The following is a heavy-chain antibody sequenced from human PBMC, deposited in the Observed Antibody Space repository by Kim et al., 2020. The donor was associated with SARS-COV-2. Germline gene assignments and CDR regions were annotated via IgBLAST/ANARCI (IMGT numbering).Heavy chain of an antibody. D-gene: IGHD6-19*01. CDR2: IHPHRGDT. CDR3: TREYVAGWTINL. CDR1: GYIFTAFY. J-gene: IGHJ4*02. Sequence: ASVKVSCKASGYIFTAFYMHWVRQAPGQGLEWLGRIHPHRGDTVYSQSFQGRVTMTRDTSINTAYMELSGLRSDDTAVYFCTREYVAGWTINLWGQGTLV. V-gene: IGHV1-2*06.